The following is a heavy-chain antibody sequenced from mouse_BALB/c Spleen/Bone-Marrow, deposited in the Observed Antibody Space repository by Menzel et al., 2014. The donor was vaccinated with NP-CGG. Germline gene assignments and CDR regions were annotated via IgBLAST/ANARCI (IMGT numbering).Heavy chain of an antibody. V-gene: IGHV5-15*02. CDR1: GFTFSEYG. J-gene: IGHJ4*01. Sequence: VLESGGGLVQPGGSRKLSCAASGFTFSEYGMAWVRQAPGKGPEWVAFISSLASSIYYADSVTGRFPLSRENAKNTLYLEMTSQRSEDTAMYFCVRRGNGIYAMDYWGQGTSVTVSS. CDR2: ISSLASSI. CDR3: VRRGNGIYAMDY.